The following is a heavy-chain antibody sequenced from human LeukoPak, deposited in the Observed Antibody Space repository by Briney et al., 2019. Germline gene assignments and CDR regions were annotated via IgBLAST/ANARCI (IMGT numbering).Heavy chain of an antibody. CDR3: ARVPVLLWFGELLP. J-gene: IGHJ5*02. CDR1: GFTFSDYY. CDR2: ISSSGSTI. D-gene: IGHD3-10*01. Sequence: GGSLRLSCAASGFTFSDYYMSWIRQAPGKGLEWGSYISSSGSTIYYADSVKGRFTISRDNAKNSLYLQMNSLRAEDTAVYYCARVPVLLWFGELLPWGQGTLVTVSS. V-gene: IGHV3-11*04.